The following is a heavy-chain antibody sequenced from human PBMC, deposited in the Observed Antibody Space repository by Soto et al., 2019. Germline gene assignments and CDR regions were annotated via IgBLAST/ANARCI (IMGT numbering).Heavy chain of an antibody. D-gene: IGHD3-22*01. V-gene: IGHV4-30-2*01. CDR1: GGSISSGGYS. Sequence: PSETLSLTCAVSGGSISSGGYSWSWIRQPPGKGLEWIGYIYHSGSTYYNPSLKSRVTISVDRSKNQFSLKLSSVTAADTAVYYCARIYDSSPKEYYFDYWGQGTLVTVSS. CDR3: ARIYDSSPKEYYFDY. CDR2: IYHSGST. J-gene: IGHJ4*02.